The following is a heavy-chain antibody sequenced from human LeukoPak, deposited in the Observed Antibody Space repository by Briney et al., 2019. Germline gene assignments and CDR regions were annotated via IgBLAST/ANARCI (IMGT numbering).Heavy chain of an antibody. Sequence: GGSLRLSCAASGFTFSSYSMNWVRQAPGKGLEWVSYISSSSSTIYYADSVKGRFTISRDNAKNSLYLQMNSLRAEDTAVYYCARARPHSVDYWGQGTLVTVSS. D-gene: IGHD1-26*01. J-gene: IGHJ4*02. CDR1: GFTFSSYS. CDR2: ISSSSSTI. CDR3: ARARPHSVDY. V-gene: IGHV3-48*04.